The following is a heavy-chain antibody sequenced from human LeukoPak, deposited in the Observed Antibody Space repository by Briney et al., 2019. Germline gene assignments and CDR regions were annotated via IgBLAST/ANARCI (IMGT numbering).Heavy chain of an antibody. Sequence: SQTLSLTRTVSGGSINSGDYYWRWIRQPAGKGLEWIGRIYTSGTSNYNPSLKSRVTISLDTSKNQFSLTLSSVTAADTAVYYCAKGLDYWGQGILVTVSS. CDR1: GGSINSGDYY. CDR3: AKGLDY. CDR2: IYTSGTS. J-gene: IGHJ4*02. V-gene: IGHV4-61*02.